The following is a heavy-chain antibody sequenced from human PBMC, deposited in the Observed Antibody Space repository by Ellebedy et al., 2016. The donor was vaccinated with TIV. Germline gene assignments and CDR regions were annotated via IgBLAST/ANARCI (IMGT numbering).Heavy chain of an antibody. CDR3: AREFSALWFGESLSGMDV. J-gene: IGHJ6*02. CDR2: FDLEDGET. CDR1: GYSLTELP. V-gene: IGHV1-24*01. D-gene: IGHD3-10*01. Sequence: ASVKVSCKVSGYSLTELPMHWVRQAPGKGLEWMGGFDLEDGETIYAQKFQGRVTMTTDTSTSTAYMELRSLRSDDTAVYYCAREFSALWFGESLSGMDVWGQGTTVTVSS.